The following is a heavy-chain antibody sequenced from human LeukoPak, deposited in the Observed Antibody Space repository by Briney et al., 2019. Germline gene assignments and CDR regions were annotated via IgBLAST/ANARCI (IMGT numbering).Heavy chain of an antibody. CDR3: ARQWELLQSPFDY. D-gene: IGHD1-26*01. J-gene: IGHJ4*02. V-gene: IGHV6-1*01. CDR2: TYYRSKWYD. Sequence: SQTLSLTCAISGDSVSSKSAAWNWIRQSPSRGLEWLGRTYYRSKWYDDYAVSVKSRITINADTSKNQFSLKLSSVTAADTAVYYCARQWELLQSPFDYWGQGTLVTVSS. CDR1: GDSVSSKSAA.